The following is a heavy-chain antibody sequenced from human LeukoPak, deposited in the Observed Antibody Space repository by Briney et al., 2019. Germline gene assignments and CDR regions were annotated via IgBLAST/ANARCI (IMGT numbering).Heavy chain of an antibody. D-gene: IGHD2-2*01. CDR3: ARVRPPYCSSTSCYRRNYYMDV. CDR2: LIPIFGTA. V-gene: IGHV1-69*05. J-gene: IGHJ6*03. CDR1: GGTFSSYA. Sequence: SVKVSCKASGGTFSSYAISWVPQAPGQGLEWMGGLIPIFGTANYAQKFQGRVTITTDESTSTAYMELSSLRSEDTAVYYCARVRPPYCSSTSCYRRNYYMDVWGKGTTVTVSS.